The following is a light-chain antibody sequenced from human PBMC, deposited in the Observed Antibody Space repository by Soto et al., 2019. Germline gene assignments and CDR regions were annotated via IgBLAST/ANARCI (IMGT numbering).Light chain of an antibody. CDR3: MQALQTPT. V-gene: IGKV2-28*01. CDR1: QSLLHSDGYNY. J-gene: IGKJ4*01. Sequence: EIVMTQSPLSLPVTHVEPASISFRSSQSLLHSDGYNYLAWYLQKPGHSPQLLIDLASSRASGVPDRFSGSGSGTDFTLKISRVEAEDVGVYYCMQALQTPTFGGGTKVDIK. CDR2: LAS.